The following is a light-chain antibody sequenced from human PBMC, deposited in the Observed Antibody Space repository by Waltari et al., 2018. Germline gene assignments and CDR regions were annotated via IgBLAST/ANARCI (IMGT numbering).Light chain of an antibody. CDR2: LGS. CDR1: QSLLYINGYNY. J-gene: IGKJ2*01. V-gene: IGKV2-28*01. CDR3: MQALQTPYT. Sequence: DIVMTQSPLSLPVTPGEPASISCRSSQSLLYINGYNYLDWYLQKPGQSPQLLIYLGSNRASGVPDRFSGSGSGTDFTLKISRVEAEDVGVYYCMQALQTPYTFGQGTKLEIK.